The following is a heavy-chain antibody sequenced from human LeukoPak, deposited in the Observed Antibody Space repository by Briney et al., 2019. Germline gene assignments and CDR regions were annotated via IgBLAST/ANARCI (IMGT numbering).Heavy chain of an antibody. CDR3: ARDSSGSYRIAFDK. CDR2: INPNSGGT. V-gene: IGHV1-2*02. Sequence: ASVKVSCKASGYTFTSYYIHWVRQAPGQGLEWMGWINPNSGGTNYAQKFQGRVTMTRDTSISTAYMELRRLRSDDTAVYYCARDSSGSYRIAFDKWGQGTMVTVSS. D-gene: IGHD1-26*01. CDR1: GYTFTSYY. J-gene: IGHJ3*02.